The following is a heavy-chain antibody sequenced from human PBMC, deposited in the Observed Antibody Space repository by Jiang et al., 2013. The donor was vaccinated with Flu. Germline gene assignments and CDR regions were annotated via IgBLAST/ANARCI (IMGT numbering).Heavy chain of an antibody. D-gene: IGHD7-27*01. CDR1: GGSFSSNTYS. J-gene: IGHJ3*02. CDR2: LYYGRST. Sequence: GLVKPSETLSLTCSVSGGSFSSNTYSWGWIRQPPWKGLEWIGSLYYGRSTYYSPSLKSRVTISVDTSKNQFSLRLTSVTAADTAVYYCARDGDPTSGAFDIWGQGTLVTVSS. CDR3: ARDGDPTSGAFDI. V-gene: IGHV4-39*07.